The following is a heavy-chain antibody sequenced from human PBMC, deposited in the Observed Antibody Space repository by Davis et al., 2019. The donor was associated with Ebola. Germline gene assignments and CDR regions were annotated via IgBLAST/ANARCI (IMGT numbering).Heavy chain of an antibody. CDR2: IYPGDSDT. CDR1: GYSFTSYW. Sequence: PGGSLRLSCKGSGYSFTSYWIGWVRQMPGKGLEWMGIIYPGDSDTRYSPSFQGQVTISADKSISTAYLQWSSLKASDTAMYYCARPMNLLGYCSSTSCLTVDAFDIWGQRTVVTVSS. CDR3: ARPMNLLGYCSSTSCLTVDAFDI. D-gene: IGHD2-2*01. J-gene: IGHJ3*02. V-gene: IGHV5-51*01.